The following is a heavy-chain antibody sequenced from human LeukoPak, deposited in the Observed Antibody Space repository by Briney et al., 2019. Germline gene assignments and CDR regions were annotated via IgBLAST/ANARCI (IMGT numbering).Heavy chain of an antibody. Sequence: SQTLSLTCTVSGGSISSGGYYWSWIRQPPGKGLEWIGTIYYSGSTFYNPSLKSRVTISVDTSRNQFSLKLSSVTAADTAVYYCARLYRGVAVAGPDYWGQGTLVTVSS. CDR1: GGSISSGGYY. V-gene: IGHV4-39*01. D-gene: IGHD6-19*01. CDR2: IYYSGST. CDR3: ARLYRGVAVAGPDY. J-gene: IGHJ4*02.